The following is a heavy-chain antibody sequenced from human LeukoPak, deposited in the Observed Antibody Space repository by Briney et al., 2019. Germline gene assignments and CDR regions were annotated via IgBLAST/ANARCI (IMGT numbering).Heavy chain of an antibody. Sequence: SETLSLTCTVSGGSISSYYWSWIRQPAGKELECIGYIYYSGSTNYNPSLKSRVTISVDTSKNQFSLKLSSVTAADTAVYYCARASSSWYFVGYYFDYWGQGTLVTVSS. J-gene: IGHJ4*02. CDR2: IYYSGST. V-gene: IGHV4-59*01. D-gene: IGHD6-13*01. CDR1: GGSISSYY. CDR3: ARASSSWYFVGYYFDY.